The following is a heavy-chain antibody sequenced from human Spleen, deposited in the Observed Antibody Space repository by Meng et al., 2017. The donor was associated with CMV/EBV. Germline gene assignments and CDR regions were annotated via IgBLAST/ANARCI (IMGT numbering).Heavy chain of an antibody. CDR3: AKWYSSSGFFDY. V-gene: IGHV3-30*02. CDR1: GFTFSSYG. CDR2: IRYDGSNK. Sequence: GESLRLSCAASGFTFSSYGMHWVRQAPGKGLEWVAFIRYDGSNKYYADSVKGRFTISRDNSKNTLYPQMNSLRAEDTAVYYCAKWYSSSGFFDYWGQGTLVTVSS. J-gene: IGHJ4*02. D-gene: IGHD6-6*01.